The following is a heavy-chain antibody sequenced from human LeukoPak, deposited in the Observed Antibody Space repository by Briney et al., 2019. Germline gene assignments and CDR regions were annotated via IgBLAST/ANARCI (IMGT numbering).Heavy chain of an antibody. D-gene: IGHD3-9*01. Sequence: GSSVKVSCKASGGTFSSYAISWVRQAPGQGLEWMGGIIPIFDTANYAQKFQGRVTITADESMSTAYMELSSLRSEDTALYYCARDGGIRYFDWLLSGWFDPWGQGTLVTVSS. CDR3: ARDGGIRYFDWLLSGWFDP. CDR1: GGTFSSYA. CDR2: IIPIFDTA. V-gene: IGHV1-69*01. J-gene: IGHJ5*02.